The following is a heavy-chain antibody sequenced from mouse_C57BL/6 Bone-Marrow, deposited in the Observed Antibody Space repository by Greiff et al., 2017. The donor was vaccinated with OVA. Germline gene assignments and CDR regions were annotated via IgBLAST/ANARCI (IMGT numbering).Heavy chain of an antibody. CDR1: GYAFTNYL. V-gene: IGHV1-54*01. J-gene: IGHJ3*01. D-gene: IGHD1-1*01. CDR2: INPGSGGT. Sequence: VQLQQSGAELVRPGTSVKLSCKASGYAFTNYLIEWVKQRPGQGLEWIGVINPGSGGTNYNEKFKGKATLAADKSSSTAYMQLSSLTSEDSAVYFWAGPYYCGSWGFAYWGQGTLVTVSA. CDR3: AGPYYCGSWGFAY.